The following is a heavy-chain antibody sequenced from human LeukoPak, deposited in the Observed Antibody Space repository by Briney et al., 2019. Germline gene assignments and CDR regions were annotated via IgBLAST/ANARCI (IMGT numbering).Heavy chain of an antibody. CDR2: IKSKTDGGTT. J-gene: IGHJ6*03. CDR3: TTDHIMITFRGVIVEGYYMDV. Sequence: GGSLRLSCAASGFTFTNHWMAWVRQAPGEGLEWVGRIKSKTDGGTTDYAAPVKGRFTISRDDSKNTLYLQMNSLKTEDTTVYYCTTDHIMITFRGVIVEGYYMDVWGKGTTVTVSS. CDR1: GFTFTNHW. D-gene: IGHD3-16*02. V-gene: IGHV3-15*01.